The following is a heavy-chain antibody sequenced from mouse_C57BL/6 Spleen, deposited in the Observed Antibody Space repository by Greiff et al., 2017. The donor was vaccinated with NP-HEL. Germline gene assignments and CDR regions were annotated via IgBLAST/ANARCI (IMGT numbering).Heavy chain of an antibody. Sequence: EVQLVESGGGLVQPKGSLKLSCAASGFTFNTYAMHWVRQAPGKGLEWVARIRSKSSNYATYYADSVKDRFTISRDDSQSMLYLQMNNLKTEDTARYYCVRVITTVRDYYAMDYWGQGTSVTVSS. CDR1: GFTFNTYA. V-gene: IGHV10-3*01. CDR3: VRVITTVRDYYAMDY. D-gene: IGHD1-1*01. CDR2: IRSKSSNYAT. J-gene: IGHJ4*01.